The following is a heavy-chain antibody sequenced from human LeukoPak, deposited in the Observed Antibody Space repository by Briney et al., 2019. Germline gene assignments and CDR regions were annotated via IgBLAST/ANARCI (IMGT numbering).Heavy chain of an antibody. CDR1: GESLNSYY. CDR3: ARGAWATRLGS. D-gene: IGHD2-15*01. Sequence: PSETLSLTCAVYGESLNSYYWSWIRQPPGEGLEWIGEIYESGTTEYNPSLKSRVTISMVPSKQQFSLSLSSVTAADTAVYYCARGAWATRLGSWGLGTPVIVSS. V-gene: IGHV4-34*01. J-gene: IGHJ4*02. CDR2: IYESGTT.